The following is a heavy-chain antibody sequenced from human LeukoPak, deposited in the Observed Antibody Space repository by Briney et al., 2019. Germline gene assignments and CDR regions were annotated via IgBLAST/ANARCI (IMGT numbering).Heavy chain of an antibody. CDR2: IKQDGSEK. CDR3: ARLSIAAAGSDY. D-gene: IGHD6-13*01. CDR1: GFTFSDYY. Sequence: GGSLRLSCAASGFTFSDYYMSWVRQAPGKGLEWVANIKQDGSEKYYVDSVKGRFTISRDNAKNSLYLQMNSLRGEDMGVYYCARLSIAAAGSDYWGQGTLVTVSS. J-gene: IGHJ4*02. V-gene: IGHV3-7*01.